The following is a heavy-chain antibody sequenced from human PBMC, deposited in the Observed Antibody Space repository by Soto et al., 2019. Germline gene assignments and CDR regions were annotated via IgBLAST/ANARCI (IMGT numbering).Heavy chain of an antibody. V-gene: IGHV3-23*01. Sequence: GGSLRLSCAASEFTFSSYAMSWVRQSSGKGLEWVSGISGSGGSTYYADSVKGRFTISRDNSKNTLYLQMNSLRAEDTAVYYCAKRATGTYFDYWGQGTLVTVSS. CDR1: EFTFSSYA. CDR2: ISGSGGST. D-gene: IGHD1-1*01. J-gene: IGHJ4*02. CDR3: AKRATGTYFDY.